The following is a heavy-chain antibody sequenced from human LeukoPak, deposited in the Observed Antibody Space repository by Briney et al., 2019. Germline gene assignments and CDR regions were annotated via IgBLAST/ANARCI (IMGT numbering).Heavy chain of an antibody. CDR3: VDYSVYSKGY. J-gene: IGHJ4*02. D-gene: IGHD4-11*01. CDR2: ISYSGIT. V-gene: IGHV4-59*08. CDR1: GGSINTYY. Sequence: SETLSLTCTVSGGSINTYYWNWIRQPPGKGLEWIGYISYSGITNYNPSLKSRVTISVDTSKNQFSLKLTSVTAADTAVYYCVDYSVYSKGYWGQGTLVTVSS.